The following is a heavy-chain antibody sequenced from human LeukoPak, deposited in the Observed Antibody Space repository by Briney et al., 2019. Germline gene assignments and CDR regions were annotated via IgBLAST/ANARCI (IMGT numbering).Heavy chain of an antibody. J-gene: IGHJ4*02. V-gene: IGHV3-23*01. CDR3: AKDSLIAVLYYVDY. D-gene: IGHD6-19*01. CDR2: ISGSGGST. Sequence: GGSLRLSCAASGFTFSLYAMSWVPEASGKVLESVSAISGSGGSTYYADSVKGRFTISRDNSKNTLYLQMNSLRAEDTAVYYCAKDSLIAVLYYVDYWGQGTLVTVSS. CDR1: GFTFSLYA.